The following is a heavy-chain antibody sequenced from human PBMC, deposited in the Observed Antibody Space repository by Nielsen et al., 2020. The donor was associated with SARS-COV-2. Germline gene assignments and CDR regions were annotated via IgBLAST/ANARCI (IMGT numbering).Heavy chain of an antibody. CDR3: ARYNYDSGGYYYAY. Sequence: GSLRLSCTVSGGSMSDYYWSWIRQPPGKEPEWIGHIYYNGSTTYNSSLGGRITISVDTSKNQFSLRLSSLTAADTAVYYCARYNYDSGGYYYAYWGQGVLVTVSS. CDR2: IYYNGST. J-gene: IGHJ4*02. CDR1: GGSMSDYY. D-gene: IGHD3-22*01. V-gene: IGHV4-59*08.